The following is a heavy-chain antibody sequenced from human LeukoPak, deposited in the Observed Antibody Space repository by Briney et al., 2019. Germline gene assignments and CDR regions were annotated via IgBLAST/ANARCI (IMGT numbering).Heavy chain of an antibody. CDR2: INSNSGGT. CDR3: ARDRGLRSVYDYVWGSYRYLDY. CDR1: GYTFTGYY. D-gene: IGHD3-16*02. V-gene: IGHV1-2*02. J-gene: IGHJ4*02. Sequence: ASVKVSCKASGYTFTGYYMHWVRQAPGQGLEWMGWINSNSGGTNYAQKFQGRVTMTRDTSTSTAYMELSSLRSEDTAVYYCARDRGLRSVYDYVWGSYRYLDYWGQGTLVTVSS.